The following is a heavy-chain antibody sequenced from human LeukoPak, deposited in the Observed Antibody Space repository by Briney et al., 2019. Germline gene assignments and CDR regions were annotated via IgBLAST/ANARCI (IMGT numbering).Heavy chain of an antibody. D-gene: IGHD1-1*01. CDR2: IKQDGSEK. Sequence: GGSLRLSCAAPGFTFSSYWMSWVRQAPGKGLEWVANIKQDGSEKYYVDSVKGRFTISRDNAKNSLYLQMSSRRAEDTAVYYCASAVVQRTDAFDIWGQGTMVTVSS. V-gene: IGHV3-7*01. CDR1: GFTFSSYW. J-gene: IGHJ3*02. CDR3: ASAVVQRTDAFDI.